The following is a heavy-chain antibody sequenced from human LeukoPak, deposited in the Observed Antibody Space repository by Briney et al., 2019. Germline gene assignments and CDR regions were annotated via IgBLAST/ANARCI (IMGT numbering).Heavy chain of an antibody. CDR3: ARQRGYCSSGVCRGWFDP. CDR2: ISESSSFI. D-gene: IGHD2-8*01. J-gene: IGHJ5*02. V-gene: IGHV3-21*01. Sequence: GGSLRLSCAASGFTFRNYNMNWVRQAPGKGLEWVSSISESSSFIQYADSLKGRFAISRDNTKNSLYLQMNSLRAEDTAVYYCARQRGYCSSGVCRGWFDPWGQGTLVTVSS. CDR1: GFTFRNYN.